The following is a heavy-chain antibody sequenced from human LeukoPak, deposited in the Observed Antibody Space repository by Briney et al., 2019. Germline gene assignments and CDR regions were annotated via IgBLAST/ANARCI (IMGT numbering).Heavy chain of an antibody. CDR3: TILWFGESVYGMDV. CDR1: GGTFSSYA. CDR2: IIPIFGTA. V-gene: IGHV1-69*13. Sequence: SVKVSCKASGGTFSSYAISWVRQAPGQGLEWMGGIIPIFGTANYAQKFQSRVTITADESTSTAYMELSSLRSEDTVVYYCTILWFGESVYGMDVWGQGTTVTVSS. J-gene: IGHJ6*02. D-gene: IGHD3-10*01.